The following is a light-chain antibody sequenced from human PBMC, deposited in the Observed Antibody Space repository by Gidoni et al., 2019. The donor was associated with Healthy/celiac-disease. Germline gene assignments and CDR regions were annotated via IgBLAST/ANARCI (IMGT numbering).Light chain of an antibody. Sequence: SYELTQPPSVSVSPGQTASITCSGAKLGDKYACWYQQKPGQSPVLVIYQDSTRPSGIPGRFSGSNSGNTATLTISGTQAMDEADYYCQAWDSSTGVFGTGTKVTVL. CDR1: KLGDKY. CDR3: QAWDSSTGV. J-gene: IGLJ1*01. CDR2: QDS. V-gene: IGLV3-1*01.